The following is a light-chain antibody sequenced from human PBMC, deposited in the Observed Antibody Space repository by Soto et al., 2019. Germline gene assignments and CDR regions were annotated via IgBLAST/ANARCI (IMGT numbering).Light chain of an antibody. J-gene: IGLJ3*02. CDR1: SGSIASNY. Sequence: NFMLTQPHSVSASPGKTVIISCTRSSGSIASNYVQWYQQRPGSSPTTVIYEDNQRPSGVPDRFSGSIDSSSNSASLTISGLETEDEADYYCQSYDATNQVLGGGTKVTVL. CDR2: EDN. CDR3: QSYDATNQV. V-gene: IGLV6-57*01.